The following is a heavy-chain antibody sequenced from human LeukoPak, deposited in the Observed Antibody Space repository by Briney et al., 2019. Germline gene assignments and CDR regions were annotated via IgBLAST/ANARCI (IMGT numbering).Heavy chain of an antibody. Sequence: GGSLRLSCAASGFTFSSYGMHWVRQAPGKGLEWVAFIRYDGSNKYFADSVTVRFTISRDNSKNTLYLQMNSLRAEDTAVYYCANDLGWIQLNLGRGQGTLVTVSS. D-gene: IGHD5-18*01. CDR2: IRYDGSNK. CDR1: GFTFSSYG. CDR3: ANDLGWIQLNLG. V-gene: IGHV3-30*02. J-gene: IGHJ4*02.